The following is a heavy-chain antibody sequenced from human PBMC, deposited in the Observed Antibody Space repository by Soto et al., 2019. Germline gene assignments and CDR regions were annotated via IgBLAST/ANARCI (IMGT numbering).Heavy chain of an antibody. CDR2: ISGNGGGT. CDR3: AKGLTLGELCEGFDY. V-gene: IGHV3-23*01. Sequence: EVQLLESGGGLVQPGGSLRLSCAASGFTFSSYAVCWVRQAPGKGLEWVSSISGNGGGTYYADSVKGRFTISRDNSKSTLYLQMNSLRVEDTAVYYCAKGLTLGELCEGFDYWGQGTLVTVSS. J-gene: IGHJ4*02. D-gene: IGHD3-16*01. CDR1: GFTFSSYA.